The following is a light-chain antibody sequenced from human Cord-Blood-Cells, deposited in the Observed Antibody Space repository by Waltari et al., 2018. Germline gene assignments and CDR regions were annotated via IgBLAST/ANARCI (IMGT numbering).Light chain of an antibody. CDR2: EVS. J-gene: IGLJ3*02. CDR1: SSDVGSYNL. V-gene: IGLV2-23*02. Sequence: QSALTQPASVSGSPGQSITISCTGTSSDVGSYNLVSWYQQPPSKAPKLMIYEVSKLTSGVSNRFSGSKSGDTASLTISGREAEDEADYYCCAYAGSSTWVFGGGTKLTVL. CDR3: CAYAGSSTWV.